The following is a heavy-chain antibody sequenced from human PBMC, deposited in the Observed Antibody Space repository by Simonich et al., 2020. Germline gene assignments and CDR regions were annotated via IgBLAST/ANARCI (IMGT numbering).Heavy chain of an antibody. Sequence: QLQLQESGPGLVKPSETLSLTCTVSGGSISSSSYYWGWIRQPPGKGLEWIGSIYYMGTTSYNPALKSRVTRSVDTSKNQFSLKLSSVTAADTAVYYCARHAGFAFDIWGQGTMVTVSS. D-gene: IGHD6-13*01. J-gene: IGHJ3*02. CDR1: GGSISSSSYY. CDR3: ARHAGFAFDI. CDR2: IYYMGTT. V-gene: IGHV4-39*01.